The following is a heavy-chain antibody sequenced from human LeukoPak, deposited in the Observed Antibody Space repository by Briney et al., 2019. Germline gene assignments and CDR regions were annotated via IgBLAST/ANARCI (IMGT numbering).Heavy chain of an antibody. CDR3: AKIEVGRFDP. CDR2: IYDRGST. Sequence: SETLSLTCTVTGASISSHYWCWIRQTPGRGLEWIGDIYDRGSTTYNPSLQSRVSISVDTSRNQFSLNLRSVTAADTAVYYCAKIEVGRFDPWGQGTLVTVSS. CDR1: GASISSHY. J-gene: IGHJ5*02. V-gene: IGHV4-59*11. D-gene: IGHD1-26*01.